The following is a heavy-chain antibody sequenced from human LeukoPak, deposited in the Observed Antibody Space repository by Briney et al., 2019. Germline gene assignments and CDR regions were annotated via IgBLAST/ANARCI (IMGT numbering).Heavy chain of an antibody. J-gene: IGHJ4*02. D-gene: IGHD1-1*01. Sequence: GGSLRLSCAASGFTFSNYWMHWVRHAPGKGLVWVSRINSDGSYTSYADSVKGRFTISRDNSKNTLSLQMNSLRAEDTAIYYCAKASNTWNYFDYWGQGTLVTVSS. CDR3: AKASNTWNYFDY. CDR2: INSDGSYT. V-gene: IGHV3-74*01. CDR1: GFTFSNYW.